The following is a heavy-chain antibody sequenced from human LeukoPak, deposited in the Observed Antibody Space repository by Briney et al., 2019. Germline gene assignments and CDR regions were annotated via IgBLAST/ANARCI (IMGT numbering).Heavy chain of an antibody. V-gene: IGHV1-69*01. CDR1: GGTFSSYA. CDR2: IIPIFGTA. Sequence: ASVKVSCKASGGTFSSYAISWVRQAPGQGLEWMGGIIPIFGTANYAQKFQGRVTITADESTSTAYIELSSLRSEDTAVYYCAREEGVAGNAFDYWGQGTLVTVSS. J-gene: IGHJ4*02. D-gene: IGHD6-19*01. CDR3: AREEGVAGNAFDY.